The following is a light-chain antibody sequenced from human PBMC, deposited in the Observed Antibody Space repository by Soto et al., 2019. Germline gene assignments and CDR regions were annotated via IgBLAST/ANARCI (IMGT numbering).Light chain of an antibody. CDR2: LERSGTF. V-gene: IGLV4-60*02. CDR1: SGHSSYT. CDR3: ETWDSNTAV. J-gene: IGLJ2*01. Sequence: QTVVTQSSSASASLGSSVKLTCTLNSGHSSYTIAWHQQQPEKAPRYLMKLERSGTFDKGSGIPDRFSGSSSGADRYLTISNPQFEDEADYYCETWDSNTAVFGGGTKLTVL.